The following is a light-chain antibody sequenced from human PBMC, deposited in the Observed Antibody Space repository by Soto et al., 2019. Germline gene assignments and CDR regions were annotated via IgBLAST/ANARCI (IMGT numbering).Light chain of an antibody. CDR2: GAS. Sequence: EIVMTQSPATLSVSPGERATLSCRASQSVSSNLAWYQQKPGQAPRLLIYGASTRATGIPARFSGSGSGTEFTLTISSLQSEDVAVYYCQQYNNWRRYTFGQGTKLEIK. CDR1: QSVSSN. V-gene: IGKV3-15*01. J-gene: IGKJ2*01. CDR3: QQYNNWRRYT.